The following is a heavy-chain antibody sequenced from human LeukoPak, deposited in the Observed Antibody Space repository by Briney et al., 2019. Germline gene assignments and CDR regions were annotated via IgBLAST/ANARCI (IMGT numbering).Heavy chain of an antibody. J-gene: IGHJ4*02. CDR3: ARLSLTYYYDSSGYMFDY. CDR1: GGSISSSSYY. D-gene: IGHD3-22*01. V-gene: IGHV4-39*01. CDR2: IYYSGST. Sequence: KPSETLSLTCTVSGGSISSSSYYWGWIRQPPGKGLEWIGSIYYSGSTYYNPSLKSRATISVDTSKNQFSLKLSSVTAADTAVYYCARLSLTYYYDSSGYMFDYWGQGTLVTVSS.